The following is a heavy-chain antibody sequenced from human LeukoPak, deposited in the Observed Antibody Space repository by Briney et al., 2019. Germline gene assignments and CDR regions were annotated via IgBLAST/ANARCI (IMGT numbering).Heavy chain of an antibody. J-gene: IGHJ6*02. CDR1: GGSISSYY. D-gene: IGHD6-19*01. Sequence: SETLSLTCTVSGGSISSYYWSWIRQPPGKGLEWIGEINHSGSTNYNPSLKSRVTISVDTYKNQFSLKLSSVTAADTAVYYCAREAVYSSGWSLYYYYGMDVWGQGTTVTVSS. V-gene: IGHV4-34*01. CDR2: INHSGST. CDR3: AREAVYSSGWSLYYYYGMDV.